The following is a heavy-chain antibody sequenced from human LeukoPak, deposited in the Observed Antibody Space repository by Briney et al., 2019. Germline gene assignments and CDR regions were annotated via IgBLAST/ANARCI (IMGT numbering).Heavy chain of an antibody. CDR3: ARDATTAVGWVYMDV. J-gene: IGHJ6*03. D-gene: IGHD6-13*01. V-gene: IGHV3-30*04. CDR1: PLTFISYA. CDR2: ISLHRTDT. Sequence: GGSLTLSCAASPLTFISYAIHWVSQAPGKGREGVAVISLHRTDTFYADSVKGRFTISRDNAKNSVYLQMNSLTAEDTGLYYCARDATTAVGWVYMDVWGKGTTVTISS.